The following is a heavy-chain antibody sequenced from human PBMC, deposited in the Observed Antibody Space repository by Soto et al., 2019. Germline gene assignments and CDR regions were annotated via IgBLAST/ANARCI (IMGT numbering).Heavy chain of an antibody. CDR3: ATWYSSSGRNWFDP. CDR2: IYYSGST. J-gene: IGHJ5*02. Sequence: QLQLQESGPGLVKPSETLSLACTVSGGSISSSLYYWGWIRQPPGKGLEWIGSIYYSGSTYYNPSLKSRVTISVDTSKNQFSLKLTSVTAADTAVSYCATWYSSSGRNWFDPWGQGTLVAVSS. D-gene: IGHD6-6*01. CDR1: GGSISSSLYY. V-gene: IGHV4-39*01.